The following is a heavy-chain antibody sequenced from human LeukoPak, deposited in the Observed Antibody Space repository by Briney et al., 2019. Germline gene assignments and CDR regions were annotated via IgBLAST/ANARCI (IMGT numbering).Heavy chain of an antibody. CDR3: ARDAVWGSYRRPIDY. CDR1: GFTFSSYS. D-gene: IGHD3-16*02. Sequence: GGSLRLSCAASGFTFSSYSMNWVRQAPGKGLEWVSSISSSSSYIYYADSVKGRFTISRDNAKNSLYLQMNSLRAEDTAVYYCARDAVWGSYRRPIDYWGQGTLVTVSS. CDR2: ISSSSSYI. V-gene: IGHV3-21*01. J-gene: IGHJ4*02.